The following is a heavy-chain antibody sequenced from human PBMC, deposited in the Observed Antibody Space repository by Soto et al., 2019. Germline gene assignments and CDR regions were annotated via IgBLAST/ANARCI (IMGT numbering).Heavy chain of an antibody. V-gene: IGHV1-69*02. CDR3: ARLPVAVADPGDGAFDI. J-gene: IGHJ3*02. CDR1: GGTFSSYT. CDR2: IIPILGIA. Sequence: QVQLVQSGAEVKKPGSSVKVSCKASGGTFSSYTISWERQAPGQGLEWMGRIIPILGIANYAQKFQGRVTITADKSTSTAYMELSSLRYEDTAVYYCARLPVAVADPGDGAFDIWGQGTMVTVSS. D-gene: IGHD2-15*01.